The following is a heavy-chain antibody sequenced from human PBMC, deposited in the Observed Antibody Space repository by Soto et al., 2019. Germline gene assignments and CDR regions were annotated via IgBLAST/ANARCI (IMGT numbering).Heavy chain of an antibody. V-gene: IGHV1-69*01. CDR1: GGTFSSYA. CDR3: ARVGRITIFGVATRGYYFDD. D-gene: IGHD3-3*01. CDR2: IIPIFGSA. J-gene: IGHJ4*02. Sequence: QVQLVQSGAEVKKPGSSVKVSCKASGGTFSSYAISWVRQAPGQGLEWMGGIIPIFGSANYAQKFQGRVTITADESTSTAYMELSSLRSEDTAVYYCARVGRITIFGVATRGYYFDDWGQGTLVTVSS.